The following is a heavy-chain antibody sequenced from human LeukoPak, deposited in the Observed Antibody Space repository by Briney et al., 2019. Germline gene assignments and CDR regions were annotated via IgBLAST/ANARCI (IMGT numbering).Heavy chain of an antibody. CDR1: GFTFSNYA. D-gene: IGHD2-21*02. V-gene: IGHV3-23*01. CDR3: AKDTCNSWHCHCDY. CDR2: ISGSGGST. Sequence: PGGSLRLSCAASGFTFSNYAMNWVRQAPGKGLEWVSTISGSGGSTYDADSVKGRFTISRDNSKNTLYLQMNSLRVEDTAVYYCAKDTCNSWHCHCDYWSQGTLVTVFS. J-gene: IGHJ4*02.